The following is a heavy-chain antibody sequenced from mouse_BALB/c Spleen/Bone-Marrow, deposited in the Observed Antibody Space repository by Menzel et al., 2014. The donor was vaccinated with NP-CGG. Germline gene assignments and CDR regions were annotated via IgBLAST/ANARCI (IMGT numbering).Heavy chain of an antibody. CDR2: IDPETTGT. J-gene: IGHJ2*01. Sequence: QVQLKQSGAELVRPGASVTLSCKASGYTFTDYEMHWVKQTPVHGLEWIGAIDPETTGTACNQKFKGKATLIADKSSSTAYMELRSLTSEDSAVYYCTRRGAYYRYDGDFDYWGQGTTLTVSS. D-gene: IGHD2-14*01. CDR1: GYTFTDYE. CDR3: TRRGAYYRYDGDFDY. V-gene: IGHV1-15*01.